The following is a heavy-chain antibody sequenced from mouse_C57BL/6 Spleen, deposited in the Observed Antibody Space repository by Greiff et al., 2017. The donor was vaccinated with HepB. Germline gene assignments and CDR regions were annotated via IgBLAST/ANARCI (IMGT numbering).Heavy chain of an antibody. CDR1: GYTFTSYG. J-gene: IGHJ4*01. Sequence: VQLQESGAELARPGASVKLSCKASGYTFTSYGISWVKQRTGQGLEWIGEIYPRSGNTYYNEKFKGKATLTADKSSSTAYMELRSLTSEDSAVYFCARVEETAQASPSYYAMDYWGQGTSVTVSS. CDR2: IYPRSGNT. CDR3: ARVEETAQASPSYYAMDY. D-gene: IGHD3-2*02. V-gene: IGHV1-81*01.